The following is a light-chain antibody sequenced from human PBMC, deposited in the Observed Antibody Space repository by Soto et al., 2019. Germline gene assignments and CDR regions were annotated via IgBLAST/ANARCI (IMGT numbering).Light chain of an antibody. Sequence: QSALTQPRSVSGSPGQSVTISCTGTSSDVGGYNFASWYQHHPGKAPKLMIYNVIQRPSGVPDRFSASKSGNTASLTISGLQAEDEADYYCCSYAGSYTYVFGTGTQLTVL. V-gene: IGLV2-11*01. J-gene: IGLJ1*01. CDR1: SSDVGGYNF. CDR2: NVI. CDR3: CSYAGSYTYV.